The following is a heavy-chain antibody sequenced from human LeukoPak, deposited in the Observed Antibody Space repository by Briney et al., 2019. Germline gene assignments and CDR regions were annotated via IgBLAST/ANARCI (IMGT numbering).Heavy chain of an antibody. CDR3: GRGSSPTYYDGAWCYLYFDY. Sequence: SETLSLTCAVYGGSVSGFYWSWIRQPPGKGLEWIGELNHSGRTNYNTSLKSRAIISVATSKNQFSVKMRLVTDAPTAVYCCGRGSSPTYYDGAWCYLYFDYWGKGTLVTVSS. J-gene: IGHJ4*02. D-gene: IGHD3-10*01. CDR1: GGSVSGFY. CDR2: LNHSGRT. V-gene: IGHV4-34*01.